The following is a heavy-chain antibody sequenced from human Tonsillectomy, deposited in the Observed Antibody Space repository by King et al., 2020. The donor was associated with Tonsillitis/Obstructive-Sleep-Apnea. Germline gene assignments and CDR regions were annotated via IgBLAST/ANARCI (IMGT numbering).Heavy chain of an antibody. V-gene: IGHV3-72*01. CDR2: TKNNANSYTT. CDR3: ARGGIADYYYGLDV. J-gene: IGHJ6*02. Sequence: VQLVESGGGLVQPGESLRLSCAASGFTFSDHYMDWVRQAPGKGLEWVGRTKNNANSYTTEYAASVKGRFTIYRDDSENSLYMQMNSLKTEDTAVYYCARGGIADYYYGLDVWGQGTTVTVSS. D-gene: IGHD6-13*01. CDR1: GFTFSDHY.